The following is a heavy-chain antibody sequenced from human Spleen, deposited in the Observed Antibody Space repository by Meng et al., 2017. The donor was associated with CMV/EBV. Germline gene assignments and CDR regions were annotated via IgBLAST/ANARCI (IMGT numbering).Heavy chain of an antibody. Sequence: GESLKISCAASGFTFSTARMTWVRQAPGKGLEWLGRIKGTTDGGTTDYSSLVTGRFTISRDDSRNTVYLQMSSLKAEDTAVYYCTTDLYTSSGRSHFYYGRDVWGQGTTVTVSS. CDR2: IKGTTDGGTT. J-gene: IGHJ6*02. D-gene: IGHD6-6*01. CDR1: GFTFSTAR. V-gene: IGHV3-15*01. CDR3: TTDLYTSSGRSHFYYGRDV.